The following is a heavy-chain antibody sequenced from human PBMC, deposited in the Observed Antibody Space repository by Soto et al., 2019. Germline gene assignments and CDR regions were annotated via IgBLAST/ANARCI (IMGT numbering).Heavy chain of an antibody. CDR2: IYYSGST. Sequence: QLQLQESGPGLVKPSETLSLTCTVSGGSISSSSFHWGWIRQPPGKGLEWIGSIYYSGSTYYSPSLEGGVTFSVDTSKNQLSLKLSSVTAADTAVYYCARRERAAGTDWWFDPWGQGTLVTVSS. D-gene: IGHD6-13*01. V-gene: IGHV4-39*01. J-gene: IGHJ5*02. CDR3: ARRERAAGTDWWFDP. CDR1: GGSISSSSFH.